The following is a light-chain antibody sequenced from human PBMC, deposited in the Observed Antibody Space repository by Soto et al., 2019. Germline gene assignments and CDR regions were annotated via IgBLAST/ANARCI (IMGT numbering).Light chain of an antibody. CDR1: QSPSSY. V-gene: IGKV1-39*01. J-gene: IGKJ4*01. CDR2: AVS. CDR3: QQTYSVPLT. Sequence: DIQMTQSPSSLSASVGDRVTITCRASQSPSSYVNWYQQKPGKAPKLLIYAVSSLPSGVPSRFSGSGSGTDFTLTISSLQPEDFATYFCQQTYSVPLTFGGGTKVEIK.